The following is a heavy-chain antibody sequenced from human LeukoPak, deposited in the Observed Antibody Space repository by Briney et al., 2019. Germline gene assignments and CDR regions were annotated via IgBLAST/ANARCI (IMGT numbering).Heavy chain of an antibody. CDR3: ARAGYYYDSSGYYYVGVDY. CDR2: INPNSGGT. Sequence: GASAKVSCKASGYTFTGYYMHWVRQAPGQGLEWMGRINPNSGGTNYAQKFQGRVTVTRDTSISTAYMELSRLRSDDTAVYYCARAGYYYDSSGYYYVGVDYWGQGTLVTVSS. J-gene: IGHJ4*02. D-gene: IGHD3-22*01. V-gene: IGHV1-2*06. CDR1: GYTFTGYY.